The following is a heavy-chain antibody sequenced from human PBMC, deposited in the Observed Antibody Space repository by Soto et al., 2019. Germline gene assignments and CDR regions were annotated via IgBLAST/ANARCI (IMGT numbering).Heavy chain of an antibody. D-gene: IGHD3-10*01. CDR3: SRAGSNYFASRSYLSYYMDV. Sequence: SVKVSCKASGGTFSSYTISWVRQAPGQGLEWMGKIIPILGITNYAQKFQGRVTITADKSTSTAYMELSSLRSEDTAVYYCSRAGSNYFASRSYLSYYMDVWGKGTTVTVSS. CDR1: GGTFSSYT. V-gene: IGHV1-69*02. CDR2: IIPILGIT. J-gene: IGHJ6*03.